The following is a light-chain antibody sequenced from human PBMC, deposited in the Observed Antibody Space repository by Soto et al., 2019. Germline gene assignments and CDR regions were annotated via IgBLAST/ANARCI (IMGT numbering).Light chain of an antibody. CDR3: QQFATSPLT. Sequence: IVLTQSPGTLSLSPGERATLSCRASQSVSSNLAWYQQKPGQAPRLLIYGASTRATGIPARFSGSGSGTDFTLTISRLEPEDFAVYYCQQFATSPLTFGGGTKVDIK. V-gene: IGKV3-20*01. CDR1: QSVSSN. J-gene: IGKJ4*01. CDR2: GAS.